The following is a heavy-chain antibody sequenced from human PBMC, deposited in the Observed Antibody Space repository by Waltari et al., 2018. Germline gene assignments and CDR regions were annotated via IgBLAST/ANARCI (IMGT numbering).Heavy chain of an antibody. Sequence: EVQLLQSGGDWVQPGGSRGLPWGNSGVTLGNDAISWVRQAPGAGLEWVSAISVSDFTYYADSVRGRFTISRDTSKNTVYLQLNSLRGEDAAVYYCAKPFYNWDDPLDSWGQGTLVTVSS. CDR1: GVTLGNDA. D-gene: IGHD1-20*01. V-gene: IGHV3-23*01. CDR3: AKPFYNWDDPLDS. CDR2: ISVSDFT. J-gene: IGHJ4*02.